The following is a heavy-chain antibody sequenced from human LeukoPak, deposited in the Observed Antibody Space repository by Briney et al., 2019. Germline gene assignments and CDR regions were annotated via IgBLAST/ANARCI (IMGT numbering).Heavy chain of an antibody. CDR3: ARTYYDDSSDYSHFDAFDI. D-gene: IGHD3-22*01. CDR2: IIPMIGTT. Sequence: SVKVSCKASGGTFSTYPINWVRQAPGQGLVWMGKIIPMIGTTNYAQKFQGRVTITTDKSTSTAYMELSSLRSEDTAVYYCARTYYDDSSDYSHFDAFDIWGQGTMVTVSS. V-gene: IGHV1-69*08. J-gene: IGHJ3*02. CDR1: GGTFSTYP.